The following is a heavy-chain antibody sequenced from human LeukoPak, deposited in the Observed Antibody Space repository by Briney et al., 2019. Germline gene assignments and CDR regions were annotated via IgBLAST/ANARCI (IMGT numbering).Heavy chain of an antibody. CDR2: ISGDGGST. J-gene: IGHJ4*02. CDR3: TLGSLYSRRWYGDY. CDR1: GFSFDTYA. Sequence: GGSLRLSCAASGFSFDTYAMTWVRQAPGKGLEWVSAISGDGGSTYYAVSVKGRFTISRDNSKNTLYLQMNGLRAEDTAVYYCTLGSLYSRRWYGDYWGQGTLVTVSS. V-gene: IGHV3-23*01. D-gene: IGHD6-13*01.